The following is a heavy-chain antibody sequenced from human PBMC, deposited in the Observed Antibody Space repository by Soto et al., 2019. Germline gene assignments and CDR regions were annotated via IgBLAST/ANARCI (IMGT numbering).Heavy chain of an antibody. CDR2: IIPIFGTA. CDR3: VMEQQLVKNEDY. D-gene: IGHD6-13*01. CDR1: GGTFSSYA. Sequence: GASVKVSCKASGGTFSSYAISWVRQAPGQGLEWMGGIIPIFGTANYAQKFQGRVTITADESTSTAYMELSSLRSEDTAVYYCVMEQQLVKNEDYWGQGTLVTVSS. J-gene: IGHJ4*02. V-gene: IGHV1-69*13.